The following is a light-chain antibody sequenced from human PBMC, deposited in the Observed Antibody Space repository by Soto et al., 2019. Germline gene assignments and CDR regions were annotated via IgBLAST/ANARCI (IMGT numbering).Light chain of an antibody. CDR2: GPS. CDR3: QQYGSSPALT. V-gene: IGKV3-20*01. Sequence: ETVLTHSPGTLYLSPWEIATLSCRANETVNNNFLAWYGQKPGQAPRLLIHGPSRRASGIPDRFSGSGSGTDFTLTISRLEPEDFAVYYCQQYGSSPALTFGGGTKVDIK. J-gene: IGKJ4*01. CDR1: ETVNNNF.